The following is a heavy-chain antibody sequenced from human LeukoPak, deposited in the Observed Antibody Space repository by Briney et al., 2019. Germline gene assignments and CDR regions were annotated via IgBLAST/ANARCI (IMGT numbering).Heavy chain of an antibody. D-gene: IGHD3-10*01. CDR2: MNPNSGNT. Sequence: GASVKVSCKASGYTFTNYDINWVRQATGQGLEWMGWMNPNSGNTGYAQKFQGRVTMARNTSINTAHMELSSLRSEDTAVYYCARGPLWFGESSYYFDNWGQGTLVTVSS. CDR1: GYTFTNYD. V-gene: IGHV1-8*01. J-gene: IGHJ4*02. CDR3: ARGPLWFGESSYYFDN.